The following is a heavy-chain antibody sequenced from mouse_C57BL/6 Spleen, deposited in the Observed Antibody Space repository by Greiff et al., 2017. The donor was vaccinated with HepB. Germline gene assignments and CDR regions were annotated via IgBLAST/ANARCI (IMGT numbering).Heavy chain of an antibody. CDR1: GYTFTDYN. CDR3: ARYFITTVVSNWYFDV. Sequence: EVQLQQSGPELVKPGASVKIPCKASGYTFTDYNMDWVKQSHGKSLEWIGDINPNNGGTIYNQKFKGKATLTVDKSSSTAYMELRSLTSEDTAVYYCARYFITTVVSNWYFDVWGTGTTVTVSS. J-gene: IGHJ1*03. V-gene: IGHV1-18*01. CDR2: INPNNGGT. D-gene: IGHD1-1*01.